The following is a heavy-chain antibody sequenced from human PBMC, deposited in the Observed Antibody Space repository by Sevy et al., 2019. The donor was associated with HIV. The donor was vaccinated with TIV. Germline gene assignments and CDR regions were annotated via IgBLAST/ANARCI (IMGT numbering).Heavy chain of an antibody. J-gene: IGHJ4*02. CDR2: ISSSSSYI. CDR1: GFSFSSYS. V-gene: IGHV3-21*01. CDR3: ARWDADRRWYFDY. D-gene: IGHD1-26*01. Sequence: GGSLRLSCAASGFSFSSYSMNWVRQAPGKGLEWASSISSSSSYIYYTHSVKGRFTISRDNAKNSLYLQRNSLRAEDTAVYYCARWDADRRWYFDYWGQGTLVTVSS.